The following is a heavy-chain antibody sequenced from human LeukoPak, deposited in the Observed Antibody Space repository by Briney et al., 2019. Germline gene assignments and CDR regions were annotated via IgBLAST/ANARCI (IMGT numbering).Heavy chain of an antibody. CDR2: IYYSGST. J-gene: IGHJ6*02. CDR3: ARVRVVPAAINYYYGMDV. V-gene: IGHV4-39*07. CDR1: GGSISSSSYY. D-gene: IGHD2-2*01. Sequence: PSETLSLTCTVSGGSISSSSYYWGWIRQPPGKGLEWIGSIYYSGSTYYNPSLKSRVTISVDTSKNQFSLKLSSVTAADTAVYYCARVRVVPAAINYYYGMDVWGQGTTVTVSS.